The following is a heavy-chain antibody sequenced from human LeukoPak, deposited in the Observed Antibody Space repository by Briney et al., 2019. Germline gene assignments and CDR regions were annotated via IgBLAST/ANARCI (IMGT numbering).Heavy chain of an antibody. CDR3: AKGHYDDSSGQYFDY. J-gene: IGHJ4*02. V-gene: IGHV3-23*01. CDR1: GFTFTSYA. D-gene: IGHD3-22*01. CDR2: ISGRGGST. Sequence: GGSLRLSCAASGFTFTSYAMSWVRQAPGKGLEWVSTISGRGGSTYYADSVKGRFSISRDTSKSTLYLQMNNLSAEDTAVYYCAKGHYDDSSGQYFDYWGQGTPVTVSS.